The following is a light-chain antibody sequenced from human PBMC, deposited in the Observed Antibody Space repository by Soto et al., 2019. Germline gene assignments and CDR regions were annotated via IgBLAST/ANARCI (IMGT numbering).Light chain of an antibody. CDR2: DAS. J-gene: IGKJ4*01. Sequence: DIQMTQSPSTQSASVGDRVTITCRASQSIGTWLAWYQQRPGKAPKLLIYDASTLEGGVPSRFSGSGSGTELTLTISSLQPDDLATYYCLQYNSYPLTFGGGTKVEIK. CDR1: QSIGTW. V-gene: IGKV1-5*01. CDR3: LQYNSYPLT.